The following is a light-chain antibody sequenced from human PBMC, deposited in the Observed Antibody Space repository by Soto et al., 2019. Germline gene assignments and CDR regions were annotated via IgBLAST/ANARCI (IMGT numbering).Light chain of an antibody. J-gene: IGKJ5*01. V-gene: IGKV1-5*03. CDR1: QSISTL. CDR2: KAS. CDR3: QQYNSYPLS. Sequence: DIQMTQSPSTLSASVGDRVTITCRASQSISTLLAGYQQNPGRAPTLLIYKASILVSGVPSWFSGSGSGTEFSLTISSLQPDDSATYYCQQYNSYPLSFGQGTRLEIK.